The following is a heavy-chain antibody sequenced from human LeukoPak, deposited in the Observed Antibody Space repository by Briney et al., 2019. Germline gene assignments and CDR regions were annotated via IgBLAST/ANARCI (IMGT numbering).Heavy chain of an antibody. CDR2: IWYDGSNK. CDR1: GFTFSSYG. CDR3: AREGGDYYDSSGYYYYFDY. Sequence: GGSLRLSCAASGFTFSSYGMHWVRQAPGKGLEWVAVIWYDGSNKYYADSAKGRFTISRDNSKNTLYLQMNSLRAEDTAVYYCAREGGDYYDSSGYYYYFDYWGQGTLVTVSS. J-gene: IGHJ4*02. D-gene: IGHD3-22*01. V-gene: IGHV3-33*01.